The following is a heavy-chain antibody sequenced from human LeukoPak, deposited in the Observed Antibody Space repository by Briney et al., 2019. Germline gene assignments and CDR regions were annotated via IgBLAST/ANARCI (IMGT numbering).Heavy chain of an antibody. D-gene: IGHD6-19*01. J-gene: IGHJ4*02. V-gene: IGHV3-23*01. Sequence: PGGSLRLSCAASGFTFSNYAMSWVRQAPGKGLEWVSGVSGDGVKTYYADSVQGRFTISRDNAKNSLYLQMNSLRAEDTAVYYCARVLLGSGWYDFDYWGQGTLVTVSS. CDR1: GFTFSNYA. CDR2: VSGDGVKT. CDR3: ARVLLGSGWYDFDY.